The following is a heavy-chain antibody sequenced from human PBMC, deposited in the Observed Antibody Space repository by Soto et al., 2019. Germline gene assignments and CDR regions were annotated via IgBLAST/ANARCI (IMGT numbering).Heavy chain of an antibody. CDR3: AKGSGSGSPYYGMDA. J-gene: IGHJ6*02. D-gene: IGHD3-10*01. CDR1: GFTFSSYA. Sequence: PGGSLRLSCAASGFTFSSYAMSWVRQAPGKGLEWVSAISGSGGSTYYADSVKGRFTISRDNSKNTLYLQMNNLRAEDTAVYYCAKGSGSGSPYYGMDAWGQGTTVTVSS. V-gene: IGHV3-23*01. CDR2: ISGSGGST.